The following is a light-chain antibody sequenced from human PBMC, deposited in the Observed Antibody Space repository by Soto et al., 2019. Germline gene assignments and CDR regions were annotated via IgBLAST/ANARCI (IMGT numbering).Light chain of an antibody. CDR1: SSNIGRNA. CDR2: TNK. Sequence: QSMLTQPPSASGTPGQRVTISCSGGSSNIGRNAVNWYQQLPGTAPKLLIYTNKQRPSGVPARFSGSKSGTSASLAISGLQSEDEADYYCAAWDASLNGVVFGGGTKLTVL. CDR3: AAWDASLNGVV. J-gene: IGLJ3*02. V-gene: IGLV1-44*01.